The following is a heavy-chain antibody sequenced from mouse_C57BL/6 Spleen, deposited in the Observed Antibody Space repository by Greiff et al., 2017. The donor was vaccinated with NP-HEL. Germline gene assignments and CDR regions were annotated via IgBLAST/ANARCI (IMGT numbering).Heavy chain of an antibody. CDR3: ARKRGTGTVFDY. V-gene: IGHV1-69*01. Sequence: VQLQQPGAELVMPGASVELSCKASGYTFTSYWMHWVKQRPGQGLEWIGEIDPSDSYTNYNQKFKGKSTLTVDKSSSTAYMQLSSLTSEDSAVYYCARKRGTGTVFDYWGQGTTLTVSS. CDR1: GYTFTSYW. J-gene: IGHJ2*01. D-gene: IGHD4-1*01. CDR2: IDPSDSYT.